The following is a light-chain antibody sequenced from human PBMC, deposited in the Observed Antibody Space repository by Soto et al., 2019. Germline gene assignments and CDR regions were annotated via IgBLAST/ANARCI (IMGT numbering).Light chain of an antibody. CDR1: QSISSW. Sequence: DIQMTQSPSTLSASVGDRVTLTCRASQSISSWLAWYQQKPGKAPKLLIYHAYSLESGVPSRFSGSESGTEFTLTINSLQPDDFATYYGQQYNSYPWTFGQGTKV. CDR2: HAY. CDR3: QQYNSYPWT. V-gene: IGKV1-5*01. J-gene: IGKJ1*01.